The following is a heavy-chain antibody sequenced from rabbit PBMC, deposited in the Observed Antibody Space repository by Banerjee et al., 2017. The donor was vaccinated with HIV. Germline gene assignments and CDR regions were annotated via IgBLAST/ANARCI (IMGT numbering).Heavy chain of an antibody. J-gene: IGHJ2*01. CDR1: GFSFSNKYV. CDR2: INSSSGST. CDR3: ARGGGGYAGYGHGDDAFDP. Sequence: QEQLEESGGDLVKPEGSLTLTCTASGFSFSNKYVMCWVRQAPGKGLEWIACINSSSGSTVYATWAKGRFTISRTSSTTVDLKMTSLTAADTATYFCARGGGGYAGYGHGDDAFDPWGPGTLVTVS. D-gene: IGHD7-1*01. V-gene: IGHV1S45*01.